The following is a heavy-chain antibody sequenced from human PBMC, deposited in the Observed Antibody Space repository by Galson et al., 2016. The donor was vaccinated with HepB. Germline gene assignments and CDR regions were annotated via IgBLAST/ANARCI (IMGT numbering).Heavy chain of an antibody. Sequence: SLRLSCAASGFSFRWHSMYWVRQAPGKGLEWVAVISYDGSEKHYGDAVKGRFIISRDNFKNTVSLQMNSLRVEDTAVYFCTREGGAAGADSSKGLDVLGQGTTVIVSS. V-gene: IGHV3-30*03. CDR3: TREGGAAGADSSKGLDV. CDR1: GFSFRWHS. D-gene: IGHD6-13*01. CDR2: ISYDGSEK. J-gene: IGHJ6*02.